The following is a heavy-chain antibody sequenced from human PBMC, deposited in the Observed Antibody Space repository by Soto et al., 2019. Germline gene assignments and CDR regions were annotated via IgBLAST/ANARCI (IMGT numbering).Heavy chain of an antibody. CDR2: ITDNGGST. D-gene: IGHD4-17*01. J-gene: IGHJ4*02. CDR3: AKERATTTAFDY. CDR1: GFTFSRDG. V-gene: IGHV3-23*01. Sequence: GGSLRLSCAASGFTFSRDGMSWVRQAPGKGLEWVSLITDNGGSTYYADSVKGRFTISRDNTKNTLFLQMNSLRAEDTAVYYCAKERATTTAFDYWCQGALVTVSS.